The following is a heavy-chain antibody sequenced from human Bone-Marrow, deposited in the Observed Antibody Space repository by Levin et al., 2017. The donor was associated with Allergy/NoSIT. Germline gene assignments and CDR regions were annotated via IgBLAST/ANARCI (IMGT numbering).Heavy chain of an antibody. D-gene: IGHD1-14*01. CDR3: ARGNMNTGRLDY. Sequence: PSETLSLTCNVSGGSINNYYWSWLRQPPGRRLEWIGSMSHSGTTYDSPSFESRVSMSVDTSKNQFSLKVNSVTAADTAIYFCARGNMNTGRLDYWGQGTLVTVSS. J-gene: IGHJ4*02. V-gene: IGHV4-59*01. CDR1: GGSINNYY. CDR2: MSHSGTT.